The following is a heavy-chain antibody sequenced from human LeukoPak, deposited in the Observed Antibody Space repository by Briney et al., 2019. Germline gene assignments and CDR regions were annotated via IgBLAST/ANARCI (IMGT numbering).Heavy chain of an antibody. J-gene: IGHJ4*02. CDR3: ARDPRGYSYGYPRFDY. CDR1: GFTFSSYA. CDR2: ISYDGSNK. D-gene: IGHD5-18*01. Sequence: GGSLRLSCAASGFTFSSYAVHWVRQAPGKGLEWVAVISYDGSNKYYADSMKGRFTISRDNSKNTLYLQMNSLRAEDTAVYYCARDPRGYSYGYPRFDYWGQGTLVTVSS. V-gene: IGHV3-30-3*01.